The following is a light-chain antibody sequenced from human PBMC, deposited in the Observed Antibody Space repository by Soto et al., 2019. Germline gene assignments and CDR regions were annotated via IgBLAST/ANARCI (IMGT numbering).Light chain of an antibody. V-gene: IGKV3-20*01. J-gene: IGKJ5*01. CDR2: DAD. CDR1: HSVSNTF. Sequence: EIVLTQSPGTLSLSPGETATLTCSASHSVSNTFLAWYQQKPGQAPTLLIYDADTRATGIPDRFSGSGFGTHFTLTISSLEPEDFAMYYCQQSASSVTFGQGTRLEIK. CDR3: QQSASSVT.